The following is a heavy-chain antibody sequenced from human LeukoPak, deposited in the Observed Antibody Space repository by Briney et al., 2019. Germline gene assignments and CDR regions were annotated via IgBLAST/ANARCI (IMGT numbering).Heavy chain of an antibody. CDR2: IYSGGST. CDR3: ARLWGDIVVVPADAFDI. Sequence: GGSLRLSCAASGFTVSSNYMSWVRQAPGKGLEWVSVIYSGGSTYYADSVKGRFTISRDNAKNSLYLQMNSLRAEDTAVYYCARLWGDIVVVPADAFDIWGQGTMVTVSS. D-gene: IGHD2-2*01. CDR1: GFTVSSNY. V-gene: IGHV3-53*01. J-gene: IGHJ3*02.